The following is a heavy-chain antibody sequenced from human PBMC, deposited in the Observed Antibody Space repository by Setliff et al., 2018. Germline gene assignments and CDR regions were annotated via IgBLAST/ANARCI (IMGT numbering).Heavy chain of an antibody. Sequence: PGGSLRLSCAASGFTFSSYAMSWVRQAPGTGLEWVSSISSSSSHIYYADSMKGRFTISRDNAKNSLYLQLNSLRAEDTAVYYCARVSGWEWDYWGQGTLVTVSS. CDR3: ARVSGWEWDY. D-gene: IGHD6-19*01. CDR1: GFTFSSYA. CDR2: ISSSSSHI. J-gene: IGHJ4*02. V-gene: IGHV3-21*01.